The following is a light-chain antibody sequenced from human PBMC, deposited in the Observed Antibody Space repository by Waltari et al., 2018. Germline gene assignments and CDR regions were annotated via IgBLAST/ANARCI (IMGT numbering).Light chain of an antibody. CDR1: TSDFGSYNR. V-gene: IGLV2-18*02. CDR2: EVN. J-gene: IGLJ3*02. Sequence: QSALTQPPSVSGSPGQTVTIPCPGTTSDFGSYNRVSWYQKPPGTAPQLVIYEVNNRPSGVPDRFSGSKSGNTASLTISGLQAEDEADYYCSSWTGSPVFGGGTKLTVL. CDR3: SSWTGSPV.